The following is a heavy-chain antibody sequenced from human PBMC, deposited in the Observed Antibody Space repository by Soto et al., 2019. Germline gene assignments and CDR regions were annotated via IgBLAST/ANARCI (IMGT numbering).Heavy chain of an antibody. Sequence: AAVKVSCRASGYTFTSYGISWVRQAPGQGLEWMGWISAYNGNTNYAQKLQGRVTMTTDTSKSTAYMELRSLRSDDTAVYYCARDADYIWGSYRPYYYYYMDVWGKGTTVTVSS. CDR1: GYTFTSYG. J-gene: IGHJ6*03. CDR3: ARDADYIWGSYRPYYYYYMDV. V-gene: IGHV1-18*01. D-gene: IGHD3-16*02. CDR2: ISAYNGNT.